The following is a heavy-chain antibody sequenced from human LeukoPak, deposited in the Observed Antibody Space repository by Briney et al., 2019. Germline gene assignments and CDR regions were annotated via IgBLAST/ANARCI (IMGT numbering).Heavy chain of an antibody. CDR1: GGSISSYY. CDR3: ARDTNGSGSYPLFYWYFDL. Sequence: PSETLSLTCTVSGGSISSYYWSWIRQPAGKGLEWIGSVYTSGSTNYNPSLKSRVTMSVDTSKNQFSLKLSSVTAADTAVYYCARDTNGSGSYPLFYWYFDLWGRGTLVTVSS. J-gene: IGHJ2*01. D-gene: IGHD3-10*01. V-gene: IGHV4-4*07. CDR2: VYTSGST.